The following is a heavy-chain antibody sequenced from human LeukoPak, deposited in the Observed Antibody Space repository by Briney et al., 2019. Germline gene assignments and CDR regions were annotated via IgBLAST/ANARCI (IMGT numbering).Heavy chain of an antibody. D-gene: IGHD3-10*01. CDR1: GGSISGDY. J-gene: IGHJ3*02. CDR3: ARHGGTSGRSYRQDAFDI. Sequence: SETLSLTCTVSGGSISGDYWSWIRQPPGEGLEWIGYIYYSGSTNYNPSLKSRVTISVDTSKNQFSLRLISVTAADTAVYYCARHGGTSGRSYRQDAFDIWGQGTMVTVSS. CDR2: IYYSGST. V-gene: IGHV4-59*08.